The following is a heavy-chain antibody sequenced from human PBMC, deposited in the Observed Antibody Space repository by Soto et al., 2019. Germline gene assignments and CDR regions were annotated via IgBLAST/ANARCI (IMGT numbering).Heavy chain of an antibody. J-gene: IGHJ4*02. Sequence: PSETLSLTCTVSGGSISSSSYYWGWIRQPPGKGLEWIGSIYYSGSTYYNPSLKSRVTISVDTSKNQFSLKLSSVTAADTAVYYCARHLRGSVVAANYFDYWGQGTLVTVSS. CDR1: GGSISSSSYY. V-gene: IGHV4-39*01. CDR3: ARHLRGSVVAANYFDY. CDR2: IYYSGST. D-gene: IGHD3-22*01.